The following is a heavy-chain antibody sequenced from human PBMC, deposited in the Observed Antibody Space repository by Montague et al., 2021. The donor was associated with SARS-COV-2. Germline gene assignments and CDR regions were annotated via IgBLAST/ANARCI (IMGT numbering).Heavy chain of an antibody. Sequence: SETLSLTCTVSGGSISSYYWGWIRQPAGKGLEWIGRIYTSGSTNYNPSLKSRVTMSVDTSKNQFSLKLRSVTAADTAVYFCARDGLERQWWMLGWFDPWGQGTLVTVSS. CDR3: ARDGLERQWWMLGWFDP. CDR2: IYTSGST. V-gene: IGHV4-4*07. J-gene: IGHJ5*02. CDR1: GGSISSYY. D-gene: IGHD1-1*01.